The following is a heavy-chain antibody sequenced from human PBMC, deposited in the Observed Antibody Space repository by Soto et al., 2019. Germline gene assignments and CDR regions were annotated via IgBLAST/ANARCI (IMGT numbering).Heavy chain of an antibody. J-gene: IGHJ3*01. V-gene: IGHV3-74*01. CDR2: INSDGSTT. D-gene: IGHD1-26*01. CDR3: VIVIGGGTASNAFDV. CDR1: GFTFSHYW. Sequence: GGSLRLSCAASGFTFSHYWMHWVRQTPGKGLVWISRINSDGSTTSSADSVRGRFSMSRDNAKNSLYLQMNSLRADDTAVYFCVIVIGGGTASNAFDVCDQGTMVTVSS.